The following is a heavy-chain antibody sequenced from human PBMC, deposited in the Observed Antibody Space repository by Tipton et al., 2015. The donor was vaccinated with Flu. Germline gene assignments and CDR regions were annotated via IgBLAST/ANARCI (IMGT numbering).Heavy chain of an antibody. V-gene: IGHV4-59*01. CDR1: GGSISSYY. CDR3: ARVAHNWNYSIDY. CDR2: LYYTGST. D-gene: IGHD1-7*01. Sequence: LRLSCTVSGGSISSYYWSWIRQPPGQGLEWIGYLYYTGSTNYNPPLKSRVSISVDTSKNQFSLKLTSVTAADTDVYYCARVAHNWNYSIDYWGQGTLVTVSS. J-gene: IGHJ4*02.